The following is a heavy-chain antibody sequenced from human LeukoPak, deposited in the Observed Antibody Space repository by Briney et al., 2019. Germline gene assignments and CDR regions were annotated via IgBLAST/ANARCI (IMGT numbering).Heavy chain of an antibody. CDR2: IYHSGST. V-gene: IGHV4-30-2*01. Sequence: PSETLSLTCAVSGGSISSGGYSWSWIRQPPGKGLEWIGYIYHSGSTYYNPSLKSRVTISVDRSKNQFSLKLSSVAAADTAVYYCARGGGEDDAFDIWGQGTMVTVSS. J-gene: IGHJ3*02. D-gene: IGHD3-16*01. CDR1: GGSISSGGYS. CDR3: ARGGGEDDAFDI.